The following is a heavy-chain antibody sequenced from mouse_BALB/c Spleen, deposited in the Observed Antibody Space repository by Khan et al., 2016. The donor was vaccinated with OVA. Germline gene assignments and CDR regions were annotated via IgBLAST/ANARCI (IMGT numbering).Heavy chain of an antibody. CDR1: GYSITSDYA. CDR3: ASELRRYCAMDD. D-gene: IGHD4-1*01. V-gene: IGHV3-2*02. J-gene: IGHJ4*01. CDR2: ISYSGST. Sequence: EVQLQESGPGLVKPSQSLSLTCTVAGYSITSDYAWNWIRQFPGNQLEWLGYISYSGSTGYNPSLKSRISITRDTSKNQFFLQLKTVTTEDTATYYCASELRRYCAMDDWGQGTSVTVSS.